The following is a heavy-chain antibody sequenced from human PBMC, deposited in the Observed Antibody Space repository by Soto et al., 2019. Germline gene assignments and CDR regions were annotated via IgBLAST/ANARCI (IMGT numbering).Heavy chain of an antibody. V-gene: IGHV3-9*01. Sequence: PSCSLRLCCASCGFTFYSYSMNLVRKAPGKGLEWVSGISWNSGSIGYADSVKGRFTISRDNAKNSLYLQMNSLRAEDTALYYCAKDFLSLYSSSWYEGPGAFDIWGQGTMVTVSS. CDR1: GFTFYSYS. CDR2: ISWNSGSI. D-gene: IGHD6-13*01. J-gene: IGHJ3*02. CDR3: AKDFLSLYSSSWYEGPGAFDI.